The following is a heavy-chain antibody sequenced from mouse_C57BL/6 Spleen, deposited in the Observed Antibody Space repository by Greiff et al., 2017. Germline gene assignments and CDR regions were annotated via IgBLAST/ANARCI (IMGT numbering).Heavy chain of an antibody. CDR3: TRPPCSMDY. J-gene: IGHJ4*01. CDR2: IYPGSGST. CDR1: GYTFTSYW. Sequence: QVQLQQPGAELVKPGASVKMSCKASGYTFTSYWITWVKQRPGQGLEWIGDIYPGSGSTNYNEKFKSKAILSVDTYSSTSYIQLSSLTSDDAAVYCCTRPPCSMDYWGQGTSVTVSS. V-gene: IGHV1-55*01.